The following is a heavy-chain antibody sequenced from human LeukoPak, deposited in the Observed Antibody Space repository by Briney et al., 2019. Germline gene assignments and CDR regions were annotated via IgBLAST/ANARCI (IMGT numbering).Heavy chain of an antibody. D-gene: IGHD6-13*01. J-gene: IGHJ4*02. CDR1: GFTFSSYA. Sequence: SGGSLRLSCAASGFTFSSYAMSWVRQAPGKGLEWVSAISGSGGSTYYADSVKGRFTISRDNSKSTLYLQMNSLRAEDTAVYYCAKTDVGIAAAGYYFDYWGQGTLVTVSS. CDR2: ISGSGGST. V-gene: IGHV3-23*01. CDR3: AKTDVGIAAAGYYFDY.